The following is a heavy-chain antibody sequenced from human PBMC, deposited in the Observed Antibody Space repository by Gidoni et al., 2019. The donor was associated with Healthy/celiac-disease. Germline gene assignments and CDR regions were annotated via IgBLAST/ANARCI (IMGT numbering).Heavy chain of an antibody. CDR3: ASSAIAVAGTLAY. V-gene: IGHV4-34*01. J-gene: IGHJ4*02. CDR1: GGSFSGYY. CDR2: INHSGST. Sequence: QVQLQQWGAGLLKPSETLSLTCAVYGGSFSGYYWRWLRQPPGKGLEWIGEINHSGSTNYNPSLKSRVTISVDTSKNQFSLKLSSVTAADTAVYYCASSAIAVAGTLAYWGQGTLVTVSS. D-gene: IGHD6-19*01.